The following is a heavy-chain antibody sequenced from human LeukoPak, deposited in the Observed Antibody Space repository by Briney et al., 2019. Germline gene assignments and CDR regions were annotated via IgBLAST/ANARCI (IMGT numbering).Heavy chain of an antibody. CDR2: IRTDGSDE. V-gene: IGHV3-7*01. CDR3: ARATSADKEDY. J-gene: IGHJ4*02. D-gene: IGHD3-3*01. CDR1: GFTFSNYW. Sequence: PGGSLRLSCAASGFTFSNYWMSWVRQAPGKGLGWVASIRTDGSDEYYVDSVKGRFTISRDNAKNSLLLEMNSLRAEDTALYYCARATSADKEDYWGQGTLVTVSS.